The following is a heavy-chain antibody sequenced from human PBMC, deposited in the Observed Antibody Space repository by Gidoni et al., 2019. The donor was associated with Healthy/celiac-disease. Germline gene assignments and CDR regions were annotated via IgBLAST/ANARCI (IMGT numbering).Heavy chain of an antibody. CDR2: ISSSSSYI. CDR1: GFTFSSYS. D-gene: IGHD3-9*01. CDR3: ARFDILTGNFDY. V-gene: IGHV3-21*01. J-gene: IGHJ4*02. Sequence: EVQLVESGGGLVKPGGSLRLSCAASGFTFSSYSMNWVRQAPGKGLEWVSSISSSSSYIYYADSVKGRFTISRDNAKNSLYLQMNSLRAEDTAVYYCARFDILTGNFDYWGQGTLVTVSS.